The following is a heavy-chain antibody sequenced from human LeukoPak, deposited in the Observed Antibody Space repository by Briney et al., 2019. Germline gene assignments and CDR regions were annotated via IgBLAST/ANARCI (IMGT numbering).Heavy chain of an antibody. J-gene: IGHJ4*02. CDR3: ARVYSGVVAATVDY. CDR2: INHSGST. CDR1: GGSFSGYY. Sequence: PSETLSLTCAVYGGSFSGYYWSWIRQPPGKGLEWIGEINHSGSTNYNPSLKSRVTISVDTSKNQFSLKLSSVTAADTAVYYCARVYSGVVAATVDYWGQGTLVTVSS. D-gene: IGHD2-15*01. V-gene: IGHV4-34*01.